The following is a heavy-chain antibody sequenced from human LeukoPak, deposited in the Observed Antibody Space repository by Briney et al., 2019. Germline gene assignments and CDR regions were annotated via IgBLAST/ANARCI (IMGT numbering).Heavy chain of an antibody. CDR3: ARDSPDPYSSSWYTTDY. Sequence: SETLSLTCTVSGYSISSGYYWGWIRQPPGKGLEWIGSIYHSGSTYYNPSLKSRVTMSVDTSKNQFSLKLSSVTAADTAVYYCARDSPDPYSSSWYTTDYWGQGTLVTVSS. CDR1: GYSISSGYY. D-gene: IGHD6-13*01. J-gene: IGHJ4*02. V-gene: IGHV4-38-2*02. CDR2: IYHSGST.